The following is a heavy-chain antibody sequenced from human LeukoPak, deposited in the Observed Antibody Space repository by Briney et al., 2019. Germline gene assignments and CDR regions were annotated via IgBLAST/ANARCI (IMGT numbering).Heavy chain of an antibody. CDR3: AREREGTTGIAGAFDI. Sequence: PGGSLRLSCAASGFTFDDYGISWVRQAQWKGLECVSGINWNGGSTGYADSVKGRFTISRDNAKTSLYLQMNSLRAEDTALYYCAREREGTTGIAGAFDIWGQGTMVTVSS. CDR2: INWNGGST. J-gene: IGHJ3*02. CDR1: GFTFDDYG. D-gene: IGHD1-1*01. V-gene: IGHV3-20*04.